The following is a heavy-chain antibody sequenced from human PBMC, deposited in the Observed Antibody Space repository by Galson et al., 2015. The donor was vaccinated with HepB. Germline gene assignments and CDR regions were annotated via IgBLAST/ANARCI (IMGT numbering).Heavy chain of an antibody. CDR3: ARDPRGAAAGPGAYYFDY. CDR2: IIPILGIA. J-gene: IGHJ4*02. D-gene: IGHD6-13*01. CDR1: GGTFSSYT. Sequence: SVKVSCKASGGTFSSYTISWVRQAPGQGLEWMGRIIPILGIANYAQKFQGRVTITADKSTSTAYMELSSLRSEDTAVYYCARDPRGAAAGPGAYYFDYWGQGTLVTVSS. V-gene: IGHV1-69*04.